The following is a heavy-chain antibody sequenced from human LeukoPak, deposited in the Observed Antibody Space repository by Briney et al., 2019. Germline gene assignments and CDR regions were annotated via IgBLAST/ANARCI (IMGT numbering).Heavy chain of an antibody. D-gene: IGHD1-26*01. J-gene: IGHJ4*02. V-gene: IGHV3-9*01. Sequence: GGSLRLSCAASGFTFDDYAMHWVRQAPGKGLEWVSGISWNSDTIGYADSVKGRFTISRDNAKNSLYLQMNSLRVEDTALYYCAKGKWYSGTYHFDYWGQGTLVTVSS. CDR2: ISWNSDTI. CDR1: GFTFDDYA. CDR3: AKGKWYSGTYHFDY.